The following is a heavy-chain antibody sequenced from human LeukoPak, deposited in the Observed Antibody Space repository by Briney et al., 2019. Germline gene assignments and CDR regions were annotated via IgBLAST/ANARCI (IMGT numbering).Heavy chain of an antibody. CDR2: ISGSGGST. CDR1: GFTFSSYA. Sequence: GGSLRLSCAASGFTFSSYAMSWVRQAPGKGLEWVSAISGSGGSTYYADSVKGRFTISRDSAKNSLYLQMNSLRAGDTAVYYCARGHIVIVPPPTDYWGQGTLVTVSS. CDR3: ARGHIVIVPPPTDY. V-gene: IGHV3-23*01. D-gene: IGHD2/OR15-2a*01. J-gene: IGHJ4*02.